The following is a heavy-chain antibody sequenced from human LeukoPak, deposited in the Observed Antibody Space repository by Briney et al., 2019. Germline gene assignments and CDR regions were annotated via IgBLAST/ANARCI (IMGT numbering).Heavy chain of an antibody. CDR1: GGTFSSYA. D-gene: IGHD5-18*01. V-gene: IGHV1-69*06. CDR3: ASGYSYGHYY. CDR2: IIPIFGTA. J-gene: IGHJ4*02. Sequence: ASVEVSCKASGGTFSSYAISGVRQAPGQGLEWMGGIIPIFGTANYAQKFQGRVTITADKSTSTAYMELSSLRSEDTAVYYCASGYSYGHYYWGQGTLVTVSS.